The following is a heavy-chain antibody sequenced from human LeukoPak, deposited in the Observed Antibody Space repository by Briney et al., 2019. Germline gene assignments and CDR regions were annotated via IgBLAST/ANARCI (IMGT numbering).Heavy chain of an antibody. J-gene: IGHJ2*01. CDR2: IYPGDSDT. CDR1: GYSFASYW. Sequence: GESLKISCQGSGYSFASYWIGWVRQMPGKGLEWMGIIYPGDSDTRYSPSFQGQVTISADKSISTAYLQWSSLKASDTAMYYCARGERFLEWLLPPYFGLWGRGTLVTVSS. CDR3: ARGERFLEWLLPPYFGL. V-gene: IGHV5-51*01. D-gene: IGHD3-3*01.